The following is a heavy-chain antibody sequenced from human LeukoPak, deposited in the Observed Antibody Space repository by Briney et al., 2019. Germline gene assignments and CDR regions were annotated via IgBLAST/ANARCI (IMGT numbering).Heavy chain of an antibody. V-gene: IGHV3-53*01. CDR1: GFTVSSNY. Sequence: GGSLRLSCAASGFTVSSNYMSWVRQAPGKGLEWVSVIYSAGYTYYADSVKGRFTISRDSSKNTLYLQMNSLRAEDTAVYYCARDLGNSGRFDYWGQGTLVTVSS. D-gene: IGHD4-23*01. J-gene: IGHJ4*02. CDR2: IYSAGYT. CDR3: ARDLGNSGRFDY.